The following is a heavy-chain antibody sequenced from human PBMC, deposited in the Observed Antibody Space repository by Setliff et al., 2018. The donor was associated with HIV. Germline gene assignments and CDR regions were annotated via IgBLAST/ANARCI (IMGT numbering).Heavy chain of an antibody. V-gene: IGHV1-46*01. D-gene: IGHD1-26*01. Sequence: GASVKVSCKASGYTFTSYYMHWVRQAPGQGLEWMGIVNPSGGSTSYAQKFQGRVTMTTDTSTSTAYMELRSLRLDDTAAYYCARGGWEQPEYFQHWGQGTLVTVSS. CDR2: VNPSGGST. J-gene: IGHJ1*01. CDR1: GYTFTSYY. CDR3: ARGGWEQPEYFQH.